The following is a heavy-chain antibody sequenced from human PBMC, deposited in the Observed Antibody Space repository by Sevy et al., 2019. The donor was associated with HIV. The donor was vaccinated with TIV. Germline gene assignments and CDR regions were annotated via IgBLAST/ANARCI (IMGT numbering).Heavy chain of an antibody. CDR1: GFSFDSYG. CDR3: GKGGGGHYDPDEIGYYFYYYNMDV. D-gene: IGHD3-22*01. CDR2: ISGSGTRT. J-gene: IGHJ6*03. Sequence: GGSLRLSCAVSGFSFDSYGMTWVRQAPGKGLEWVSGISGSGTRTYYAGSVKGRFIISRDNSKNTLYLQMNSLRSEDTAIYYCGKGGGGHYDPDEIGYYFYYYNMDVWGKGTTVTVSS. V-gene: IGHV3-23*01.